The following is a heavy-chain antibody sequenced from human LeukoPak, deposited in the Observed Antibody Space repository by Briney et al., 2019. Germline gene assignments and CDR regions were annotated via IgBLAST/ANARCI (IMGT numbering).Heavy chain of an antibody. D-gene: IGHD7-27*01. V-gene: IGHV4-59*01. Sequence: PSETLSLTCTISGASIDSYYWSWLRQPPGKGLEWIGYIYYSGSTNYNPSLKSRVTISVDTSKNQFSLKLSSVTAADTAVYYCARDGDTHFDYWGQGTLVTVSS. CDR2: IYYSGST. J-gene: IGHJ4*02. CDR3: ARDGDTHFDY. CDR1: GASIDSYY.